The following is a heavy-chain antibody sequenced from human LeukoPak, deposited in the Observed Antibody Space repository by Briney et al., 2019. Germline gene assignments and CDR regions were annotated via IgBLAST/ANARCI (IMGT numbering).Heavy chain of an antibody. J-gene: IGHJ4*02. D-gene: IGHD1-1*01. CDR3: AIAQSWDQLFDS. CDR1: GIAVTGNY. CDR2: ISINTDT. V-gene: IGHV3-53*01. Sequence: GGSLTLSCAASGIAVTGNYMSWVRQPPGKGLEWVSFISINTDTFYADSVRGRFTISRDRSKNTLFLQMNSLRDEDSAVYYCAIAQSWDQLFDSWGQGTLVTVSS.